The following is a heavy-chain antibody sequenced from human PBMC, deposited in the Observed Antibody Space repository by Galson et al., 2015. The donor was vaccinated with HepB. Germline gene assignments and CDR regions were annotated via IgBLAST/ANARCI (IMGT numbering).Heavy chain of an antibody. CDR3: ARARPYYDSSGYYFPLYYFDY. D-gene: IGHD3-22*01. CDR1: GYTFTSYA. J-gene: IGHJ4*02. Sequence: SCKASGYTFTSYAMNWVRQAPGQGLEWMGWINTNTGNPTYAQGFTGRFVFSLDTSVSTAYLQISSLKAEDTAVYYCARARPYYDSSGYYFPLYYFDYWGQGTLVTVSS. CDR2: INTNTGNP. V-gene: IGHV7-4-1*02.